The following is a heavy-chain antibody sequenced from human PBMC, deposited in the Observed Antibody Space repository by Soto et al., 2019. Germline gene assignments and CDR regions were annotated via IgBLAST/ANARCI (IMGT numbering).Heavy chain of an antibody. J-gene: IGHJ4*02. D-gene: IGHD3-22*01. V-gene: IGHV1-24*01. CDR3: ATGHDSSGYYYVFLDY. CDR1: GYTLTELS. CDR2: FDPEDGET. Sequence: GASVKVSCKVSGYTLTELSMHWVRQAPGKGLEWMGGFDPEDGETIYAQKFQGRVTMTEDTSTDTAYMELSSLRSEDTAVYYCATGHDSSGYYYVFLDYWGQGTLVTVSS.